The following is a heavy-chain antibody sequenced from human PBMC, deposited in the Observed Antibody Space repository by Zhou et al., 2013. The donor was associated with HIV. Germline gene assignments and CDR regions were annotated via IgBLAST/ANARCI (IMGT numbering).Heavy chain of an antibody. Sequence: QVQLVQSGAEVKKPGSSVKVSCKVSGGTFNSYYLHWVRQAPGQGLEWMGIINPFGGSTSYAQKFQGRVTMTRDTSTSTVYMELSSLRFEDTAVYYCARGRGHRSGYYDGWGQGDNGHRLF. J-gene: IGHJ3*01. CDR3: ARGRGHRSGYYDG. CDR1: GGTFNSYY. D-gene: IGHD3-16*01. CDR2: INPFGGST. V-gene: IGHV1-46*02.